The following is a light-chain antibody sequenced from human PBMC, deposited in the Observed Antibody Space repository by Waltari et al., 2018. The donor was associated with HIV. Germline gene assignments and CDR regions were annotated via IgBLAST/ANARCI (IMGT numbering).Light chain of an antibody. CDR1: NVGSKD. Sequence: SSVLTQPPSVSVAPGQTVSMTCEGNNVGSKDVHWYQQKPGQAPVLVVYYDSDRPSGIPGRFSGSKSGNTATLSISRVEVGDGADYYCQVWDIISAYVIFGGGTKLTVL. CDR3: QVWDIISAYVI. CDR2: YDS. V-gene: IGLV3-21*02. J-gene: IGLJ2*01.